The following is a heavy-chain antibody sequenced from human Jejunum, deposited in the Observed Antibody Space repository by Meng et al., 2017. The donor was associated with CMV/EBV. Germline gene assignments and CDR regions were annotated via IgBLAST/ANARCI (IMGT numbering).Heavy chain of an antibody. Sequence: QVEVVGVGGVVGQLGGSLGLSWVTSGISFSNSGMHWVRQAPGKGLEWVVFIRNDGSEIYYVDSVKGRFTISRDNSKNTVYLQMDSLRVEDTGIYYCVKDKGRTALDYWGQGSLVTVSS. V-gene: IGHV3-30*02. CDR2: IRNDGSEI. D-gene: IGHD3-10*01. CDR3: VKDKGRTALDY. J-gene: IGHJ4*02. CDR1: GISFSNSG.